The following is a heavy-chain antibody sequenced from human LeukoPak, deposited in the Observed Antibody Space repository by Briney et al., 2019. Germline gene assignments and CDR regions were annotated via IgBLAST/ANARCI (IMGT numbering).Heavy chain of an antibody. D-gene: IGHD2-2*01. CDR1: GFTFSSYS. V-gene: IGHV3-33*07. CDR2: IWSDGLHK. J-gene: IGHJ4*02. CDR3: VRESRDCGSLTCGLDY. Sequence: QPGRSLRLSCAASGFTFSSYSFYWVRQAPGKGLEWVGVIWSDGLHKYYADSVTGRFAISRDNSKNTLYLQMNSLRAEDTAVYYCVRESRDCGSLTCGLDYWGQGTLVTVSS.